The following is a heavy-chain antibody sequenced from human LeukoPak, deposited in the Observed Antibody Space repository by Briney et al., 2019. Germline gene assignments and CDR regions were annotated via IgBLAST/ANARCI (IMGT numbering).Heavy chain of an antibody. D-gene: IGHD3-22*01. CDR3: ARDPMTRVVVTFSPRYNWFDP. V-gene: IGHV4-34*01. Sequence: PSETLSLTCAVYGGSFSGYYWSWIRQPPGKGLEWIGEINHSGSTNYNPSLKSRVTISVDTSKNQFSLKLSSVTAADTAVYYCARDPMTRVVVTFSPRYNWFDPWGQGTLVTVSS. J-gene: IGHJ5*02. CDR2: INHSGST. CDR1: GGSFSGYY.